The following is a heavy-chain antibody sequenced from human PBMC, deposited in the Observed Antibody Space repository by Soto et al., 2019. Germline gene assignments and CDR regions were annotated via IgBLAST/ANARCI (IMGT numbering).Heavy chain of an antibody. Sequence: TSETLSLTCTVSGGSISSYYWSWIRQPPGKGLEWIGYIYYSGSTNYNPSLKSRVTISVDTSKNQFSLKLSSVTAADTAVYYCARQGGAYTRYYFGYWGQGTLVTVSS. D-gene: IGHD3-16*01. CDR3: ARQGGAYTRYYFGY. J-gene: IGHJ4*02. CDR1: GGSISSYY. CDR2: IYYSGST. V-gene: IGHV4-59*08.